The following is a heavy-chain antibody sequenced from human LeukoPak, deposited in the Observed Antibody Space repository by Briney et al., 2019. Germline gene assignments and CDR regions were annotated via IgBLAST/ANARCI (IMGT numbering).Heavy chain of an antibody. J-gene: IGHJ6*03. CDR3: ARASVIAAAGTYYYYMDV. Sequence: SETLSLTCTVSGGSISSYYWSWIRQPAGKGLEWIGRIYTSGSTNYNPSLKSRVTMSVDTFKNQFSLKLSSVTAADTAVYYCARASVIAAAGTYYYYMDVWGKGTTVTVSS. CDR1: GGSISSYY. D-gene: IGHD6-13*01. CDR2: IYTSGST. V-gene: IGHV4-4*07.